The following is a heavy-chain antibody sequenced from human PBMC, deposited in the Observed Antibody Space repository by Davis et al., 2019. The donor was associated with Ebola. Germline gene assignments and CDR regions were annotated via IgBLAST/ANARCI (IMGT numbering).Heavy chain of an antibody. V-gene: IGHV3-23*01. CDR1: GFTFSSYA. CDR2: ISGSGGST. D-gene: IGHD3-3*01. Sequence: GESLKISCAASGFTFSSYAMSWVRQAPGKGLEWVSAISGSGGSTYYADSVKGRFTISRDNSKNTLYLQMNSMRAEDTAVYYCAKDLPLYYDFWSGPTNMGVWGKGTTVTVSS. CDR3: AKDLPLYYDFWSGPTNMGV. J-gene: IGHJ6*03.